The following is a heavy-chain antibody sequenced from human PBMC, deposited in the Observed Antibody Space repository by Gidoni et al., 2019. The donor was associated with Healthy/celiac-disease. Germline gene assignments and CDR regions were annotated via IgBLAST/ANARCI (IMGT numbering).Heavy chain of an antibody. CDR2: SSGGGGST. D-gene: IGHD6-13*01. CDR1: GFTFSSYA. Sequence: EVQLLESGGGLVQPGGSLRLSCAASGFTFSSYAMSWGRQAPGKGLEWVSASSGGGGSTFYADSVKGRFTISRDNSKNTLYLQMNSLRAEDTAVYYCAKMVSSRYFDLWGRGTLVTVSS. V-gene: IGHV3-23*01. CDR3: AKMVSSRYFDL. J-gene: IGHJ2*01.